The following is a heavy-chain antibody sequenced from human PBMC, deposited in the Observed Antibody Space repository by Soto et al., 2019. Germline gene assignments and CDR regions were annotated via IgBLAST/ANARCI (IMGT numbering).Heavy chain of an antibody. CDR3: AGPPPVVPYGSGSYPNSVDAFDI. CDR1: GYSFTSYW. V-gene: IGHV5-51*01. CDR2: IYPGDSDT. Sequence: PGESLKISCQGSGYSFTSYWIGWVRQMPGKGLEWMGIIYPGDSDTRYSPSFQGQVTISADKSISTAYLQWSSLKASDTAMYYCAGPPPVVPYGSGSYPNSVDAFDIWGQGTMVTVSS. D-gene: IGHD3-10*01. J-gene: IGHJ3*02.